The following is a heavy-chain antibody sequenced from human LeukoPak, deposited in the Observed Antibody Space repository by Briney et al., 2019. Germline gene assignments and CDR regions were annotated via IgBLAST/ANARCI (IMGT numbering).Heavy chain of an antibody. CDR1: GFTVSGNY. J-gene: IGHJ3*02. V-gene: IGHV3-53*01. CDR2: IYSGGTT. D-gene: IGHD3-22*01. Sequence: GGSLRLSCAVSGFTVSGNYMSWVRQAPGKGLEWVSLIYSGGTTYYADSVKGRFTISRDNSKNTLYLQMNSLRAEDTAVYYCASSGYSRTSAFDIWAQGTMVTVSS. CDR3: ASSGYSRTSAFDI.